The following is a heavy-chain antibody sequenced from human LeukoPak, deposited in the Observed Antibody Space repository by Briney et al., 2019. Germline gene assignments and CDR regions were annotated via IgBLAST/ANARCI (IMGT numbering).Heavy chain of an antibody. Sequence: GGSLRLSCAASGFTFSSYWMSWVRQAPGKGLEWVANIKQDGSEKYYVDSVKGRFTISRDNAKNSLYLQMNSLRAEDTAVYYCAGDPPESSAYFDYWGQGTLVTVSS. J-gene: IGHJ4*02. D-gene: IGHD6-25*01. CDR1: GFTFSSYW. CDR2: IKQDGSEK. V-gene: IGHV3-7*01. CDR3: AGDPPESSAYFDY.